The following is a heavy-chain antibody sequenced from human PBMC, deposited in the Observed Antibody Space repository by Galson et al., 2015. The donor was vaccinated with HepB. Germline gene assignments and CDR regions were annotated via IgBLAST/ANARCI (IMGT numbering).Heavy chain of an antibody. V-gene: IGHV3-74*01. Sequence: SLRLSCAASGFTFSNYWMHWVRQAPGKGLVWVSRINSDGTYRTYADSVKGRFTISRDNAKNTLYLQMNSPRAEDTALYYCARTRGAAAGIFDYWGQGSLVTVSS. D-gene: IGHD6-13*01. CDR2: INSDGTYR. J-gene: IGHJ4*02. CDR1: GFTFSNYW. CDR3: ARTRGAAAGIFDY.